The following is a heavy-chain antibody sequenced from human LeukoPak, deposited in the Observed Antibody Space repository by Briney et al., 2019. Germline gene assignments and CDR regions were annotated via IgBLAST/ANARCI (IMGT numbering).Heavy chain of an antibody. V-gene: IGHV3-30*18. J-gene: IGHJ4*02. CDR1: GFTFSSYG. Sequence: GRSLGLSCAASGFTFSSYGMHWVRQAPGKGLEWVAVISYDGSNKYYADSVKGRFTISRDNSKNTLYLQMNSLRAEDTAVYYCAKDKLVAAAGTHFDYWGQGTLVTVSS. D-gene: IGHD6-13*01. CDR2: ISYDGSNK. CDR3: AKDKLVAAAGTHFDY.